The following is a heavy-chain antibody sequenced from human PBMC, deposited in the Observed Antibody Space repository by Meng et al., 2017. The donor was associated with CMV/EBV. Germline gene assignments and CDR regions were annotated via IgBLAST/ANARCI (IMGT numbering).Heavy chain of an antibody. J-gene: IGHJ5*02. CDR1: GYTFTAYY. CDR3: ARVVAGFDP. CDR2: NNPSSGDT. V-gene: IGHV1-2*02. D-gene: IGHD6-19*01. Sequence: ASVKVSCKTSGYTFTAYYIHWVRQAPGQGLEWMGWNNPSSGDTKYAQKFQGRVTMTRDTSISTGYMELSSLRSDDTAVYYCARVVAGFDPWGQGTLVTVSS.